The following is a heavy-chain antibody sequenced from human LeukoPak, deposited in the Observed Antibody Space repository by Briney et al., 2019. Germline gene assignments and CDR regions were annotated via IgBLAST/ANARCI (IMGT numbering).Heavy chain of an antibody. Sequence: GGSLRLSCAASGFTFSSYSMNWVRQAPGKGLEWVSSISSSSSYIYYADSVKGRFTISRDNSKNTLYLQMNSLRAEDTAVYYCAKGINSGYDSGFLDYWGQGTLVTVSS. V-gene: IGHV3-21*01. D-gene: IGHD5-12*01. CDR2: ISSSSSYI. CDR3: AKGINSGYDSGFLDY. J-gene: IGHJ4*02. CDR1: GFTFSSYS.